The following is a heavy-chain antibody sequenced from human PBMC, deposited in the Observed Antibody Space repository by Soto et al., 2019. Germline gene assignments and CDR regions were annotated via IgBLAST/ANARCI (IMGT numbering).Heavy chain of an antibody. CDR2: LNSEGSSR. D-gene: IGHD3-22*01. V-gene: IGHV3-74*01. CDR3: AREATYSSGRCMDV. J-gene: IGHJ4*02. CDR1: GFTFSSHW. Sequence: EVQLVESGGGSVQPGGSLRLHCAASGFTFSSHWMYWVRQAPGKGLFWVSRLNSEGSSRRYADSVNGRFTVSRDNAKNTLYLQMNSLRAEDTSVYYCAREATYSSGRCMDVWGQGTLVTVSS.